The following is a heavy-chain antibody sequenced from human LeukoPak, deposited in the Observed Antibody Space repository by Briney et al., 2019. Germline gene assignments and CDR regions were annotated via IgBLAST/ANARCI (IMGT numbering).Heavy chain of an antibody. CDR3: ARREPKSGYFDY. CDR1: GGSISSGGYY. CDR2: ISSSGNT. V-gene: IGHV4-31*01. Sequence: SETQSLTCSVSGGSISSGGYYWGWIRQHPGKGLEWIGYISSSGNTYYNPSLQSQFTVSRDTFKNQFSLTLNSVTAADTAVYYCARREPKSGYFDYWGQGTLVTVSS. D-gene: IGHD3-3*01. J-gene: IGHJ4*02.